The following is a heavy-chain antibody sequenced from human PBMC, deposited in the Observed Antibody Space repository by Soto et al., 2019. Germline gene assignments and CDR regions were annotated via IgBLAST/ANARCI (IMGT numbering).Heavy chain of an antibody. CDR3: AKGMANTVFGVDTLFDF. CDR2: ISGSASAT. J-gene: IGHJ4*02. D-gene: IGHD3-3*01. CDR1: GGSFSGYY. Sequence: ETLSLTCAVYGGSFSGYYWSWIRQPPGKGLEWVSLISGSASATHYADSVKGRFTISRDNSKRTVYLQLNSLRAEDTAVYYCAKGMANTVFGVDTLFDFWGRGTLVTVSS. V-gene: IGHV3-23*01.